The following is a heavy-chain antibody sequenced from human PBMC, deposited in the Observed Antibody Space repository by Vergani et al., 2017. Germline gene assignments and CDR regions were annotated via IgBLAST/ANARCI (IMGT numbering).Heavy chain of an antibody. CDR3: ARDWELRIPYYYYGMDV. CDR2: FDPEDGET. D-gene: IGHD1-26*01. CDR1: GYTLTELS. V-gene: IGHV1-24*01. J-gene: IGHJ6*02. Sequence: QVQLVQSGAEVKKPGASVKVSCKVSGYTLTELSMHWVRQAPGKGLEWMGGFDPEDGETIYAQKFQGRVTMTTDTSTSTAYMELRSLRSDDTAVYYCARDWELRIPYYYYGMDVWGQGTTVTVSS.